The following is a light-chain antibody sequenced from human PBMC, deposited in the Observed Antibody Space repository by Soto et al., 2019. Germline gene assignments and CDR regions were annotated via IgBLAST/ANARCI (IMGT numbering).Light chain of an antibody. J-gene: IGKJ2*01. V-gene: IGKV3-20*01. CDR2: GAS. CDR3: QQYGSSPYT. Sequence: EIVLTQSPGTLSLSPGESATLSCRASQSVSSSYLAWYQQKPGQAPRLLIYGASSRATGIPDRFSGSGSGTDFTLTISRLEPEDFAVYYCQQYGSSPYTSGQGTKLEIK. CDR1: QSVSSSY.